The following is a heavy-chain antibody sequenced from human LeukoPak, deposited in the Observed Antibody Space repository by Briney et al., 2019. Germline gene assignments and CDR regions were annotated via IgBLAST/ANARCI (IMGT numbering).Heavy chain of an antibody. Sequence: PGRSLRLSCTTSGFTFGDYAMSWVRQAPGKGLEWVGFIRSKAYGGTTEYAASAKGRFTISRDDSKSIAYLQMNSLKTEDTAVYHCGGDRNFAFDIWGHGTMVTVSS. CDR1: GFTFGDYA. CDR2: IRSKAYGGTT. J-gene: IGHJ3*02. V-gene: IGHV3-49*04. CDR3: GGDRNFAFDI.